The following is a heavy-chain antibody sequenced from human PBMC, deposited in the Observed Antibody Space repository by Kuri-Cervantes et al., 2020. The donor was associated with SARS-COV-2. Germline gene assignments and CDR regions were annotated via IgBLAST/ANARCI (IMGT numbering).Heavy chain of an antibody. Sequence: GESLKISCAASGFTFSSYSMNWVRQAPGKGLEWVSSISSSSSYIYYADSVKGRFTISRDNAKNSLYLQMNSLRAEDTAVYYCARDPARRDYFDYWGQGTLVTVSS. V-gene: IGHV3-21*01. D-gene: IGHD6-6*01. CDR2: ISSSSSYI. J-gene: IGHJ4*02. CDR3: ARDPARRDYFDY. CDR1: GFTFSSYS.